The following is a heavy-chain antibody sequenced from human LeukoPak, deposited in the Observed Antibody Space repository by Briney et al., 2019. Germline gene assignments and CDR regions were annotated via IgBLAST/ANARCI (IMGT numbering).Heavy chain of an antibody. J-gene: IGHJ5*02. D-gene: IGHD3-9*01. CDR1: GYTFTSYY. CDR3: ARAPSTTDILTGYYIYWFDP. CDR2: INPSGGST. Sequence: ASVKVSCKASGYTFTSYYMHWVRQAPGQGLEWMGIINPSGGSTSYAQKFQGRVTMTGDPSTSTVYMELSSLRPEDTAVYYCARAPSTTDILTGYYIYWFDPWGQGTLVTVSS. V-gene: IGHV1-46*01.